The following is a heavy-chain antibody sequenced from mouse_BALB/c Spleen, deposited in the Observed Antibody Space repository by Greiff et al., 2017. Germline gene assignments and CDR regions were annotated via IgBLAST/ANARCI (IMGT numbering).Heavy chain of an antibody. J-gene: IGHJ4*01. CDR1: GYTFISYW. Sequence: VQLQQSGTVLARPGASVKMSCKASGYTFISYWMHWVKQRPGQGLEWIGAIYPGNSDTSYNQKFKGKAKLTAVTSTSTAYMELSSLTNEDSAVYYCTSNYYGVMDYWGQGTSVTVSS. D-gene: IGHD1-1*01. CDR3: TSNYYGVMDY. CDR2: IYPGNSDT. V-gene: IGHV1-5*01.